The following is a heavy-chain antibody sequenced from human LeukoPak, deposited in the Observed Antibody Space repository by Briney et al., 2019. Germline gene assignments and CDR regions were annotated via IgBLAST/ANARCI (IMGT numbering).Heavy chain of an antibody. J-gene: IGHJ6*02. CDR1: GFTFSSYS. CDR2: ISSSSSYI. CDR3: ARAHDDTAMVSYGMDV. D-gene: IGHD5-18*01. V-gene: IGHV3-21*01. Sequence: GGSLRLSCAASGFTFSSYSMNWVRQAPGKGLEWVSSISSSSSYIYYADSVKGRFTISRDNAKNSLYLQMNSLRAEDTAVYYCARAHDDTAMVSYGMDVWGQGTTVTVSS.